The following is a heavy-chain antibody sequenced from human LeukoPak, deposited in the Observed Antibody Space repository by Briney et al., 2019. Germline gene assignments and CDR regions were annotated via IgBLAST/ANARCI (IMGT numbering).Heavy chain of an antibody. J-gene: IGHJ4*02. Sequence: PGGSLRLSCAASRFTFSSYGMHWVRQAPGKGLEWVAVISYDGSNKYYVDSVKGRFTISRDNAKNSLYLQMNSLRAEDTAVYYCARNSGWFRFDYWGQGTLVTVSS. D-gene: IGHD6-19*01. CDR2: ISYDGSNK. V-gene: IGHV3-33*05. CDR3: ARNSGWFRFDY. CDR1: RFTFSSYG.